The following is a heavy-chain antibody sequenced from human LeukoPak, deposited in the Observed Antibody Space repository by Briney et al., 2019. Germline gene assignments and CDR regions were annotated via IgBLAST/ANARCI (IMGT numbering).Heavy chain of an antibody. Sequence: SETLSLTCTVSGGSISSGSYYWSWIRQPAGKGLEWIGYIYYSGSTNYNPSLKSRVTISVDTSKNQFSLKLSSVTAADTAVYYCARDHPVLRYFGPRNYYYYMDVWGKGTTVTVSS. V-gene: IGHV4-61*10. D-gene: IGHD3-9*01. J-gene: IGHJ6*03. CDR3: ARDHPVLRYFGPRNYYYYMDV. CDR1: GGSISSGSYY. CDR2: IYYSGST.